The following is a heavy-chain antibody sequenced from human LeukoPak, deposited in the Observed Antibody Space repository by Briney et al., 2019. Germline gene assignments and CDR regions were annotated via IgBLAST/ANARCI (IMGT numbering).Heavy chain of an antibody. CDR1: GGSISSGGYS. Sequence: SETLSLTCAVSGGSISSGGYSWGWIRQPPGKGLEWMGYIYHSGSTYYNPSLKSRVTISVDRSKNQFSLKLSSVTAADTAVYYCARGSSTSDYYYGMDVWGQGTTVTVSS. D-gene: IGHD2-2*01. CDR2: IYHSGST. V-gene: IGHV4-30-2*01. J-gene: IGHJ6*02. CDR3: ARGSSTSDYYYGMDV.